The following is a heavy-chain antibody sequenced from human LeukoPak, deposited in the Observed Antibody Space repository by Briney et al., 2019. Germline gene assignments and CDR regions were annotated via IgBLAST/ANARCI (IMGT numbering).Heavy chain of an antibody. V-gene: IGHV3-30-3*01. J-gene: IGHJ3*02. CDR3: ARESGSLPLDAFDI. CDR1: GFTFSSYA. Sequence: GGSLRLSCAASGFTFSSYAMHWVRQAPGKGLEWVAVISYDGSNKYYADSVKGRFTISRDNSKNTLYLQMNSLRAEDTAVYYCARESGSLPLDAFDIWGQGTMVTVSS. CDR2: ISYDGSNK. D-gene: IGHD1-26*01.